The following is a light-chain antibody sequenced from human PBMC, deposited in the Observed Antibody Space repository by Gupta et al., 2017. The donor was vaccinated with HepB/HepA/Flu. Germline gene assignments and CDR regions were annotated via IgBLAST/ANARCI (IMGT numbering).Light chain of an antibody. CDR3: CSYAGSNTFVV. CDR2: EVT. V-gene: IGLV2-23*02. Sequence: SALTQPASVAGSPGQSITISCTGTSSAVGNYNLVSWYQQHPGKAPKLMIYEVTKRPSGVSNRFSGSKSGNTASLTISGLQAEDEADYYCCSYAGSNTFVVFGGGTKLTVL. J-gene: IGLJ2*01. CDR1: SSAVGNYNL.